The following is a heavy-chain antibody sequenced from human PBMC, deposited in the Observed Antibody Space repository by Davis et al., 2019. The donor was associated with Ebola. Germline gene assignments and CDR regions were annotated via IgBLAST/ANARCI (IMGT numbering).Heavy chain of an antibody. Sequence: GGSLRLSCKGSGYNFNNYWIGWVRQMPGKGLEWMGIIYPGDSDTRYNPSFQGQVTISADKSINTAYLQWSSLKASDSAIYYCARRGYYSGYSCPWGWFGPWGQGTLVTVSS. J-gene: IGHJ5*02. CDR2: IYPGDSDT. CDR1: GYNFNNYW. D-gene: IGHD2-15*01. CDR3: ARRGYYSGYSCPWGWFGP. V-gene: IGHV5-51*01.